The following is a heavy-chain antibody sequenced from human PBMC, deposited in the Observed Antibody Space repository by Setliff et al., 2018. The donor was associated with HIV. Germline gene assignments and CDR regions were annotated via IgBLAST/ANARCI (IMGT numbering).Heavy chain of an antibody. D-gene: IGHD3-22*01. CDR1: GYIFIDYY. Sequence: ASVKVSCKASGYIFIDYYMHWVRQAPGQGLEWMGMINPRGGSTSYAQNFQGRVTMTTDTSTSTAYMELRSLRSDDTAVYCCARERLRSSGWYYYDTSGSPSNWFDPWGQGTLVTVSS. CDR3: ARERLRSSGWYYYDTSGSPSNWFDP. V-gene: IGHV1-46*01. J-gene: IGHJ5*02. CDR2: INPRGGST.